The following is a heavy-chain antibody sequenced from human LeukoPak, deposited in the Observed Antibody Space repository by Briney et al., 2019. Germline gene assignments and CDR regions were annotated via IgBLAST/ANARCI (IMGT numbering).Heavy chain of an antibody. CDR3: ARPQGDSYNYVRTFDI. Sequence: GGSLRLSCAPSGFTFSSTAMHCVRQAPGKGLEWVAIISYDGSNKYYADPVKGRFTISRDNSKNTLYLQINSLRAEDTAVYYCARPQGDSYNYVRTFDIWGQGTMVTVSS. D-gene: IGHD3-10*01. CDR2: ISYDGSNK. CDR1: GFTFSSTA. J-gene: IGHJ3*02. V-gene: IGHV3-30-3*01.